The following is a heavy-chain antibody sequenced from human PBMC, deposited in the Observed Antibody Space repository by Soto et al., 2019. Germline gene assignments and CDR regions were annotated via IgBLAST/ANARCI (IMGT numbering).Heavy chain of an antibody. V-gene: IGHV4-31*11. D-gene: IGHD2-21*02. Sequence: SETLSLTCAVSGSSISSGGYYWSWIRQHPGKGLEWIGYIYYSGSTYYNPSLKSRVTITVDTSKNQFSLKLSSVTAADTAEYYCARTAAGMVNWFDPWGQGTLVTVSS. CDR2: IYYSGST. CDR3: ARTAAGMVNWFDP. J-gene: IGHJ5*02. CDR1: GSSISSGGYY.